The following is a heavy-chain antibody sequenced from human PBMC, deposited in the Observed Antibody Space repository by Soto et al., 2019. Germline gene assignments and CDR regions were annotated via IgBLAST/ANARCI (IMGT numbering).Heavy chain of an antibody. CDR2: INHVGGT. CDR1: GGFLSESY. Sequence: SETLSLTCAVYGGFLSESYWTWIRQPPGKGLEWIGGINHVGGTNYNPSLKSRVTMSVDTSQNQFSLRLISVTAADTAMYFCVRIRYQLPSSVLWLDPWGQGTPVTVSS. J-gene: IGHJ5*02. D-gene: IGHD3-16*01. V-gene: IGHV4-34*01. CDR3: VRIRYQLPSSVLWLDP.